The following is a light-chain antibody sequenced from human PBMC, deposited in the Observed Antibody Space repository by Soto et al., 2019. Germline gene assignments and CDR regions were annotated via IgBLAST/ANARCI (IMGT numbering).Light chain of an antibody. CDR2: AAS. CDR3: QQYNSYPRT. Sequence: DIQMTQSPSTLSASVGDRVTITCRASQSISSWLAWYQQKPGKAPKRLIYAASSLESGVPSRFSGSGSGTEFTLPISSLQPDDFATYYCQQYNSYPRTFGGGTKVEIK. V-gene: IGKV1-5*01. J-gene: IGKJ4*02. CDR1: QSISSW.